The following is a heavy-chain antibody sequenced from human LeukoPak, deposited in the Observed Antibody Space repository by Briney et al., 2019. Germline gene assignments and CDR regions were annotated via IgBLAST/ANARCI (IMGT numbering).Heavy chain of an antibody. Sequence: PSETLSLTCAVYGGSFSGYYWSWIRQPPGKGLEWIGEINHSGSTNYNPPLKSRVTISVDTSKNQFSLKLSSVTAADTAVYYCARGQSSSRFRWFDPWGQGTLVTVSS. CDR1: GGSFSGYY. CDR2: INHSGST. V-gene: IGHV4-34*01. D-gene: IGHD6-6*01. J-gene: IGHJ5*02. CDR3: ARGQSSSRFRWFDP.